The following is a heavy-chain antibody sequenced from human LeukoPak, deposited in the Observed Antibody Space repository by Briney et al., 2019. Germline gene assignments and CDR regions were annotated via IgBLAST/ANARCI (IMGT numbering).Heavy chain of an antibody. J-gene: IGHJ4*02. CDR1: GGTFSSYA. CDR3: ARASVTILGVVITLDY. Sequence: SVKISCKGSGGTFSSYAISWGRQAPGQGLEWMGGIIPIFGTANYAQKFQGRVTITADESTSTAYMELSSLRSEDTAVYYCARASVTILGVVITLDYWGQGTLVTVSS. D-gene: IGHD3-3*01. V-gene: IGHV1-69*13. CDR2: IIPIFGTA.